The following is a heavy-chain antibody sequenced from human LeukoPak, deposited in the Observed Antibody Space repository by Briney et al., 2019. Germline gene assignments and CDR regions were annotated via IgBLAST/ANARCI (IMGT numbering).Heavy chain of an antibody. CDR3: ARDSLHSIDY. J-gene: IGHJ4*02. Sequence: SETLSLTCTVSGGSISTYYWSWIRQPPGKALEWIGYIYYSGDTNYNPSLKSRVTMSVDTSKNQFSLNLSSVTAADTAVYYCARDSLHSIDYWGQGTLVTVSS. CDR1: GGSISTYY. D-gene: IGHD2/OR15-2a*01. CDR2: IYYSGDT. V-gene: IGHV4-59*01.